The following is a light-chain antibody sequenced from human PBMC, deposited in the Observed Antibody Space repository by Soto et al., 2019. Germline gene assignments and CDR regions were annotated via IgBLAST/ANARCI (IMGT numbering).Light chain of an antibody. CDR3: HQYNSYPWT. J-gene: IGKJ1*01. CDR1: QSISSW. CDR2: KAS. Sequence: DIQMTQSPSTLSASVGDRVTITCRASQSISSWLAWYQQKPGKAPKLLIYKASSLESGVPSRFSGSGAGTEFTLTITSLQPDDVSTYYCHQYNSYPWTFGQGTKVESK. V-gene: IGKV1-5*03.